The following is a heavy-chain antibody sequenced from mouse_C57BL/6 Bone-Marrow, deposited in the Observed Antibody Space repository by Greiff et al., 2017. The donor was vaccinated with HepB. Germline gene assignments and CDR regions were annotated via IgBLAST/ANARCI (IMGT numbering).Heavy chain of an antibody. Sequence: VQLQQPGAELVKPGASVKLSCKASGYTFTSYWMQWVKQRPGQGLEWIGEIDPSDSYTNYNQKFKGKATLTVDTSSSTAYMQLSSLTSEDSAVYYCARCGSSYRWFAYWGQGTLVTVSA. CDR3: ARCGSSYRWFAY. D-gene: IGHD1-1*01. J-gene: IGHJ3*01. V-gene: IGHV1-50*01. CDR2: IDPSDSYT. CDR1: GYTFTSYW.